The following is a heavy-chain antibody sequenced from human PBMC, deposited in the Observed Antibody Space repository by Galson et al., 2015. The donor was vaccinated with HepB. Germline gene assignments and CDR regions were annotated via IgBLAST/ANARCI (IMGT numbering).Heavy chain of an antibody. J-gene: IGHJ3*02. CDR3: ARASHYDFWSGALYDAFDI. Sequence: SLRLSCAASGFTFSSYGMHWVRQAPGKGLEWVAVISYDGSNKYYADSVKGRFTISRDNSKNTLYLQMSSLRAEDTAVYYCARASHYDFWSGALYDAFDIWGQGTMVTVSS. CDR1: GFTFSSYG. V-gene: IGHV3-30*03. CDR2: ISYDGSNK. D-gene: IGHD3-3*01.